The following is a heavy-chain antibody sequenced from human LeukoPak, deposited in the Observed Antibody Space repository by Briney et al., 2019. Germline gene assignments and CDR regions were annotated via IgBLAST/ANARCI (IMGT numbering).Heavy chain of an antibody. J-gene: IGHJ4*02. Sequence: TGGSLRLSCAASGFTFDDYAMHWVRQAPGKGLEWVSGISWNSGSIGYADSVKGRFTISRDNSKNTLYLQMNSLRAEDTAVYYCAKGAFITIFGVVITYFDYWGQGTLVTVSS. CDR2: ISWNSGSI. V-gene: IGHV3-9*01. CDR3: AKGAFITIFGVVITYFDY. D-gene: IGHD3-3*01. CDR1: GFTFDDYA.